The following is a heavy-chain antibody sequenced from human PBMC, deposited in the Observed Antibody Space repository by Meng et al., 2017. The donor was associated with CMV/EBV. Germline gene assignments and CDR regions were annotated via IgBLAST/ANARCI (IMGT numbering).Heavy chain of an antibody. CDR2: IYYSGGT. J-gene: IGHJ6*02. V-gene: IGHV4-59*01. CDR3: ARVRISCSSTSCYRGGYYYGMDV. Sequence: SETLSLTCTVSGGSISSYYWSWIRQPPGKGLEWIGYIYYSGGTNYNPSLKSRVTISVDTSKNQFSLKLSSVTAADTAVYYCARVRISCSSTSCYRGGYYYGMDVWGQGTTVTVSS. CDR1: GGSISSYY. D-gene: IGHD2-2*02.